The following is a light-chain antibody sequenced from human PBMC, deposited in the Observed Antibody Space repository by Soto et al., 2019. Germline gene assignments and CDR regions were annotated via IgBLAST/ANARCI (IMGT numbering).Light chain of an antibody. CDR3: QQYGSSLYT. Sequence: EIVLTQSPGTLSLSPGERATLSCRASQSVSSSYLAWYQQKPGQAPRLLIYGASSRATGIPDGFSGSGSGTDFTLTISRLEPEDFEVYYCQQYGSSLYTFGQGTKLEIK. V-gene: IGKV3-20*01. CDR1: QSVSSSY. CDR2: GAS. J-gene: IGKJ2*01.